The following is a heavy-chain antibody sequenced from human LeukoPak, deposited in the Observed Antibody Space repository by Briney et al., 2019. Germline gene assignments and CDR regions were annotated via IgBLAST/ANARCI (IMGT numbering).Heavy chain of an antibody. V-gene: IGHV1-18*01. Sequence: ASVKVSCKASGYTFTNYGISWVRQAPGQGLEWMGWISAYSGYTHYAQKIQGRVTVTTEASTSTAYMELRSLTSYDTAVYYCARDAVSTTTAGGIDYWGQGTLVNVSS. D-gene: IGHD5/OR15-5a*01. J-gene: IGHJ4*02. CDR3: ARDAVSTTTAGGIDY. CDR2: ISAYSGYT. CDR1: GYTFTNYG.